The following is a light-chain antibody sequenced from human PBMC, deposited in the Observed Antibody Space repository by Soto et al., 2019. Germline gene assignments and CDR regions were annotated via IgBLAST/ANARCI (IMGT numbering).Light chain of an antibody. CDR1: QSISNY. Sequence: DIHMTQSPSSLSASVGDRVTITCRASQSISNYLNWYQQKPGKAPNLLIYIASNLHSGVPSRFSGSGSGTDFTLTISSLQPEDFATYFCQETFTTPYTFGQGTKLEIK. V-gene: IGKV1-39*01. CDR2: IAS. J-gene: IGKJ2*01. CDR3: QETFTTPYT.